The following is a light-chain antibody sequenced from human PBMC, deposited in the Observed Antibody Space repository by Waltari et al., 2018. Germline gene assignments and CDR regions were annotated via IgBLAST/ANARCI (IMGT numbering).Light chain of an antibody. J-gene: IGKJ3*01. CDR1: QTVLYTSDNKNS. Sequence: IVMTQSPDSLAVSLGERATINCRSSQTVLYTSDNKNSLAWYQQKPGQPPKLLIYWASIRESGVPDRFSGSGSGTDFTLTISSLQAEDGAIYFCQQYFGSPPTFGPGTKVEIK. CDR2: WAS. CDR3: QQYFGSPPT. V-gene: IGKV4-1*01.